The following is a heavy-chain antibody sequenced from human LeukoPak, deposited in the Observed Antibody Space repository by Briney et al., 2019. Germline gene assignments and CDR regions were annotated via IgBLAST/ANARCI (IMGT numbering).Heavy chain of an antibody. D-gene: IGHD2-2*02. CDR3: AREYCSSTSCYTGEWFDP. V-gene: IGHV4-59*01. CDR2: IYYSGST. J-gene: IGHJ5*02. CDR1: GGSISSYY. Sequence: SETLSLTCTVSGGSISSYYWSWIRQPPGKGLEWIGYIYYSGSTNYNPSPKSRVTISVDTSKNQFSLKLSSVTAADTAVYYCAREYCSSTSCYTGEWFDPWGQGTLVTVSS.